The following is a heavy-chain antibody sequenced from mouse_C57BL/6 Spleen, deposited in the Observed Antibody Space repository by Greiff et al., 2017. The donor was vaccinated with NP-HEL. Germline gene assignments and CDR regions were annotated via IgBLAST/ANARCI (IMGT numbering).Heavy chain of an antibody. CDR1: GYAFSSYW. D-gene: IGHD2-10*02. V-gene: IGHV1-80*01. Sequence: QVQLQQSGAELVKPGASVKISCKASGYAFSSYWMNWVKQRPGKGLEWIGQIYPGDGDTNYNGKFKGKATLTADKSSSTAYMQLSSLTSEDSAVYFCARRASTLYFDYWGQGTTLTVSS. CDR3: ARRASTLYFDY. J-gene: IGHJ2*01. CDR2: IYPGDGDT.